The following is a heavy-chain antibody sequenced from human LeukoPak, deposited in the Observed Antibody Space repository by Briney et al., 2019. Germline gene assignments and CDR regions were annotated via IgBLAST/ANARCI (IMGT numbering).Heavy chain of an antibody. V-gene: IGHV3-7*01. CDR2: IKQDGSEK. J-gene: IGHJ6*03. CDR3: AKVPGYCSGGSCDYYYMDV. Sequence: PGGSLRLSCAASGFTFSSYWMSWVRQAPGKGLEWVANIKQDGSEKYYVDSVKGRFTISRDNAKNTLYLQMNSLRAEDTAVYYCAKVPGYCSGGSCDYYYMDVWGKGTTVTISS. CDR1: GFTFSSYW. D-gene: IGHD2-15*01.